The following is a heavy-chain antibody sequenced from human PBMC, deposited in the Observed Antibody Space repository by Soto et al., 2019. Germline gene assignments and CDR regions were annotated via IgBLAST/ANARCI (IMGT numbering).Heavy chain of an antibody. V-gene: IGHV3-21*01. CDR2: INTASYI. D-gene: IGHD2-15*01. J-gene: IGHJ4*02. Sequence: EVPLVESGGGLVKPGGSLRLSCAASGFTFSTYSMNWVRQAPGKGLEWVSSINTASYIYYADSVKGRFTISRDDAKNSLYLQMNSLRDEDTAVYYCAREGGYCNGGGCRYFDYWGQGTLVTVSS. CDR1: GFTFSTYS. CDR3: AREGGYCNGGGCRYFDY.